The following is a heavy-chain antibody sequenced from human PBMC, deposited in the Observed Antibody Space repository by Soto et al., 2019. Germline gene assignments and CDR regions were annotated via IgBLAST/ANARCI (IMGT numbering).Heavy chain of an antibody. J-gene: IGHJ3*02. CDR1: GYSLTDYY. CDR2: ISPNSGGS. Sequence: ASVKGSCKASGYSLTDYYLHWVRQAPGQGLEWMGWISPNSGGSNYAQTFQGRVTMTRDTSISTAYMELSSLSSDDTALYYCAKEYCTSNSCPAFDIWGQGTMVTVSS. V-gene: IGHV1-2*02. CDR3: AKEYCTSNSCPAFDI. D-gene: IGHD2-2*01.